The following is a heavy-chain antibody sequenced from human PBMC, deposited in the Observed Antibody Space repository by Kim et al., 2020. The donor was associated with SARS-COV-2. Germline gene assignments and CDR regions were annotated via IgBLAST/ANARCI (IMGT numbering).Heavy chain of an antibody. V-gene: IGHV4-59*01. D-gene: IGHD4-17*01. Sequence: NPPLQIRVPISVDTSKNQFSLKLRSVTAADTAVYYCARAGMTTVMRGFDYWGQGTLVTVSS. J-gene: IGHJ4*02. CDR3: ARAGMTTVMRGFDY.